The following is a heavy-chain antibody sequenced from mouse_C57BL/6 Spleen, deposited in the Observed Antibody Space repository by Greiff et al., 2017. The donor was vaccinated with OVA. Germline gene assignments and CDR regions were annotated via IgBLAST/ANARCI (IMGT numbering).Heavy chain of an antibody. Sequence: VQLQQPGAELVRPGSSVKLSCKASGYTFTSYWMHWVKQRPIQGLEWIGNIDPSDSETHYNQKFKDKATLTVDKSSSTAYMQLSSLTSKNSAVYYCARWELPGYFDYWGQGTTLTVSS. D-gene: IGHD2-1*01. CDR3: ARWELPGYFDY. J-gene: IGHJ2*01. CDR1: GYTFTSYW. V-gene: IGHV1-52*01. CDR2: IDPSDSET.